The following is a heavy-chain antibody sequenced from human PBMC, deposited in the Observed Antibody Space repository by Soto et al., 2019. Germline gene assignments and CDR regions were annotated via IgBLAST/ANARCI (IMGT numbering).Heavy chain of an antibody. D-gene: IGHD6-19*01. Sequence: GGSLRLSCAASGFTFSNAWMSWVRQAPGKGLEWVGRIKSKTDGGTTDYAAPVKGRFTISRDDSKNTLYLQMNSLKTEDTAVYYCTTEGIAVAGTFDYWGQGTLVTVSS. J-gene: IGHJ4*02. CDR3: TTEGIAVAGTFDY. CDR2: IKSKTDGGTT. V-gene: IGHV3-15*01. CDR1: GFTFSNAW.